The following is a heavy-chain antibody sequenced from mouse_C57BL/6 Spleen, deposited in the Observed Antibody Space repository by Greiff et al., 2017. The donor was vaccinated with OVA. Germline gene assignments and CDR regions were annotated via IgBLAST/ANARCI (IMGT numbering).Heavy chain of an antibody. CDR1: GFTFRDSG. V-gene: IGHV5-17*01. Sequence: EVKLVESGGGLVKPGGSLTLSCAASGFTFRDSGMHWVRQAPEKGLEWVAYISSGSSTLYSADTVKGRFTISRDNAKNTLFLQMTSLRSEDTAMYYCARKRTDYFDYWGQGTTLTVSS. J-gene: IGHJ2*01. CDR3: ARKRTDYFDY. CDR2: ISSGSSTL.